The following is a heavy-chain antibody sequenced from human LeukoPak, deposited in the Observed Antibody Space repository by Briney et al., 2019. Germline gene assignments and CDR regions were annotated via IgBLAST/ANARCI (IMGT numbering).Heavy chain of an antibody. CDR2: IIPIFGTA. D-gene: IGHD6-13*01. V-gene: IGHV1-69*13. J-gene: IGHJ6*04. CDR3: ARAPFSSSSWDLYYYGMDV. CDR1: GGTLISYA. Sequence: GASVKVSCKASGGTLISYAISWVRQAPGQGLEWMGGIIPIFGTANYAQKFQGRVTITADESTSTAYMELSSLRSEDTAVYYCARAPFSSSSWDLYYYGMDVWGKGTTVTVSS.